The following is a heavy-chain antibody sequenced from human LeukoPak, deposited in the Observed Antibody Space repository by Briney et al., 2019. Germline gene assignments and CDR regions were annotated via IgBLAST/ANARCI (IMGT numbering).Heavy chain of an antibody. CDR3: ARDRVGHNDYGDDGGFDP. CDR1: GFTFSSYG. J-gene: IGHJ5*02. D-gene: IGHD4-17*01. CDR2: IWYDGSNK. V-gene: IGHV3-33*01. Sequence: GGSLRLSCAASGFTFSSYGMHWVRQAPGKGLEWVAVIWYDGSNKYYADSVKGRFTVSRDNSKNTLYLQMNSLRAEDTAVYYCARDRVGHNDYGDDGGFDPWGQGTLVTVSS.